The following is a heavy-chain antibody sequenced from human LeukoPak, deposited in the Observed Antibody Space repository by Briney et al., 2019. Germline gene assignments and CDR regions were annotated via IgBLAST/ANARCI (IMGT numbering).Heavy chain of an antibody. Sequence: QPGGSLRLSCAASGFTFSSYAMSWVRQASGKGLEWVGRIRSKANSYATAYAASVKGRFTISRDDSKNTAYLQMNSLKTEDTAVYYCTRHKVVVPAATRGLYYMDVWGKGTTVTVSS. J-gene: IGHJ6*03. CDR3: TRHKVVVPAATRGLYYMDV. CDR1: GFTFSSYA. D-gene: IGHD2-2*01. CDR2: IRSKANSYAT. V-gene: IGHV3-73*01.